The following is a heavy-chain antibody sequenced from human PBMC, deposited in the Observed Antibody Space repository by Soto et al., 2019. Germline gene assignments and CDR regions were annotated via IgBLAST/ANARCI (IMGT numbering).Heavy chain of an antibody. J-gene: IGHJ6*02. CDR3: ARDSEKLAPGTSYYYGMDV. Sequence: QVQLVQSGAEVKKPGASVKISCKASGYSFTTYYIHWVRQAPGQGLEWMGIINPSGYITSYAQKFQVRVTMTRDTSTSTVYMELSSLRAEDTALYYCARDSEKLAPGTSYYYGMDVWGQGTTVTVSS. CDR2: INPSGYIT. D-gene: IGHD6-6*01. V-gene: IGHV1-46*01. CDR1: GYSFTTYY.